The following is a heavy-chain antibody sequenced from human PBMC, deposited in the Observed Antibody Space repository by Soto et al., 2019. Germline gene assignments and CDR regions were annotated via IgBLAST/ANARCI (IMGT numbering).Heavy chain of an antibody. D-gene: IGHD4-17*01. CDR3: ARASDYGDYIDY. CDR2: ISSTSSYI. V-gene: IGHV3-21*01. CDR1: GFTFSSYS. Sequence: EVQLVESGGGLVKPGGSLRLSCAASGFTFSSYSMNWVRQAPGKGLEWVSSISSTSSYIYYADSVKGRFTISRDNAKNSLYLPMNSLRAEDTAVYYCARASDYGDYIDYWGQGTLVTVSS. J-gene: IGHJ4*02.